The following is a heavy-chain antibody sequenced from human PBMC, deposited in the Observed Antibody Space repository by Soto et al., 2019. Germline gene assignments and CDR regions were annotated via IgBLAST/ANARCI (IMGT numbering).Heavy chain of an antibody. CDR3: AREGVYDFWSAKSRFDY. V-gene: IGHV1-18*01. D-gene: IGHD3-3*01. J-gene: IGHJ4*02. CDR1: GYTFTSYG. Sequence: QVQLVQSGAEVKKPGASVKVSCKASGYTFTSYGISWVRQAPGQGLEWMGWISAYNGNTNYAQKLQGRVTMTTDTSTSTAYMELRSLRSDDTALYYCAREGVYDFWSAKSRFDYWGQGTLVTVSS. CDR2: ISAYNGNT.